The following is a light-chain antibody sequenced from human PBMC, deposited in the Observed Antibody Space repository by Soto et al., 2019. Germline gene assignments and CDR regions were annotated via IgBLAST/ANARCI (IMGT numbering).Light chain of an antibody. CDR1: QRVNIN. V-gene: IGKV3-15*01. J-gene: IGKJ1*01. CDR2: GAS. CDR3: QKYNNWPRK. Sequence: EVAMAPTPVTLSVSPVEIATLSFRSSQRVNINLAWYQQKPGQAPRLLIYGASTRATGIPARFSGSGSGTEFTLTISSLQSEDFGVYYCQKYNNWPRKFGQGTKVDIK.